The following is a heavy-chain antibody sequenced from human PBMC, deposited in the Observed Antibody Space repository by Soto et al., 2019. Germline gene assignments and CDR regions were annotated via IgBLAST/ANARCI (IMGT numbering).Heavy chain of an antibody. J-gene: IGHJ1*01. D-gene: IGHD3-22*01. Sequence: PGGALRLSCAASGFTFGAYAMSCVRQAPGKGLEWVSSISGSGGSTYYADSVKGRFTISKDKSKDTLHLQMNSLRAEDTAVYYCAKDIESSAYYFFQHWGQGTLVTVSS. CDR1: GFTFGAYA. CDR3: AKDIESSAYYFFQH. V-gene: IGHV3-23*01. CDR2: ISGSGGST.